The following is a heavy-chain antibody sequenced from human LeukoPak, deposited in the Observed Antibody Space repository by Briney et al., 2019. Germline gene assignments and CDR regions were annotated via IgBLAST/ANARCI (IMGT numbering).Heavy chain of an antibody. V-gene: IGHV1-18*01. Sequence: GASVKVSCKASGYTFTSYGISWVRQAPGQGLEWMGWISAYNGNTNYAQKLQGRVTMTTDTSTSTAYMELRSLRSDDTAVHYCARGSITTYYYYGMDVWGQGTTVTVSS. CDR1: GYTFTSYG. J-gene: IGHJ6*02. D-gene: IGHD3-22*01. CDR3: ARGSITTYYYYGMDV. CDR2: ISAYNGNT.